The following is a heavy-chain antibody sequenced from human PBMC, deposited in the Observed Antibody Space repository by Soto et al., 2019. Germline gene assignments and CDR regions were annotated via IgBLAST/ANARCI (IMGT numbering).Heavy chain of an antibody. CDR2: IYYSGST. Sequence: QVQLQESGPGLVKPSQTLSLTCTVSGGSISRGRYYWSSIRHHAGQRLEWIGYIYYSGSTYYNPSLKSRVTISVDTSKNQFSLKLSSVTAADTAVYYCARHNYDSSGTAVDVWGQGTTVTVSS. J-gene: IGHJ6*02. CDR3: ARHNYDSSGTAVDV. CDR1: GGSISRGRYY. D-gene: IGHD3-22*01. V-gene: IGHV4-31*03.